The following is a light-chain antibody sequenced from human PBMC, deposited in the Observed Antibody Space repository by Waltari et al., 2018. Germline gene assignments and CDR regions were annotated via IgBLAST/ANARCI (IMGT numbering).Light chain of an antibody. CDR2: GAS. CDR3: QHYVSLPVT. V-gene: IGKV3-20*01. Sequence: EIVLTQSPGTLSLSPGERATLSCRASQSVSRALAWYQQNPGQAPRLLIYGASNRATGIPDRCSGSGSGTDFSLIISRLEPEDFAVYYCQHYVSLPVTFGQGTKVEIK. J-gene: IGKJ1*01. CDR1: QSVSRA.